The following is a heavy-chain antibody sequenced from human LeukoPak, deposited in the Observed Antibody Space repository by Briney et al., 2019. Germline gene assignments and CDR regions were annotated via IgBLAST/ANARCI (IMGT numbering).Heavy chain of an antibody. V-gene: IGHV4-4*09. CDR1: GGSITSYY. CDR2: IFTSGWT. Sequence: SETLSLTCTVSGGSITSYYWSWVRQSPGKGLEWIGYIFTSGWTDYNPSLKSRVTMSVDTSKNQLSMELRFLTAADTAVYYCATSHDVKTAPYDLWGQGTLVTVSS. CDR3: ATSHDVKTAPYDL. J-gene: IGHJ5*02. D-gene: IGHD2-21*01.